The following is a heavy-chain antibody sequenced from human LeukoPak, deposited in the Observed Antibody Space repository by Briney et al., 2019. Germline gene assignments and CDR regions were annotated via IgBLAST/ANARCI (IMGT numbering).Heavy chain of an antibody. Sequence: GGPVRLFCAASGITFTNAWLTCVRQAPGKGLEWVGRVKTKGDGGAPDYAAPVKGSFTISRDDSTKTLYLQMNSLKTEDTAVYYCAADRMIYATNWAVSWFDPWGQGTLVTVSS. CDR2: VKTKGDGGAP. CDR1: GITFTNAW. D-gene: IGHD2-8*01. CDR3: AADRMIYATNWAVSWFDP. V-gene: IGHV3-15*01. J-gene: IGHJ5*02.